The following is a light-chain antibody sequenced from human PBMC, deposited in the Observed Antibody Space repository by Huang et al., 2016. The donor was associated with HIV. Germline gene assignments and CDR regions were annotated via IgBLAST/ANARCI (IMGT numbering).Light chain of an antibody. Sequence: ETVLTQSPGTLSLSPGERATLSCRASHSVSSSSLAWYQQPPGQAPRLLIYDTSRRATGIPDRFSGSGSGTDFTLTISRLEPKDFAVYFCQHYGGSPITFGQGTRLEIK. CDR1: HSVSSSS. CDR2: DTS. V-gene: IGKV3-20*01. CDR3: QHYGGSPIT. J-gene: IGKJ5*01.